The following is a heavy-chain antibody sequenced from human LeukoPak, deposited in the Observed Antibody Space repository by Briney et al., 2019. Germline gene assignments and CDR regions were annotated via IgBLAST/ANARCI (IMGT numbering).Heavy chain of an antibody. J-gene: IGHJ4*02. CDR1: GFTFSSYA. Sequence: GGSLRLSCAASGFTFSSYAMSWVRQAPGKGLEWVSAISGSGGSTYYADSVKGRFTISRDNSKNTLYLQMNSLRAEDTAVYHCAKCDDYYDSSGLNDYWGQGTLVTVSS. V-gene: IGHV3-23*01. CDR2: ISGSGGST. CDR3: AKCDDYYDSSGLNDY. D-gene: IGHD3-22*01.